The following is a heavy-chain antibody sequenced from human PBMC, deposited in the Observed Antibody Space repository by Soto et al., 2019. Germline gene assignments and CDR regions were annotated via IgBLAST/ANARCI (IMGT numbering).Heavy chain of an antibody. J-gene: IGHJ3*02. D-gene: IGHD6-13*01. CDR3: ARGGIDHAFDI. V-gene: IGHV3-74*01. CDR1: EFSFSRYW. CDR2: VDSDGSDK. Sequence: EVQLVESGGGLVQPGGSLRLSCAASEFSFSRYWMHWVRQAPGKGLVWVSRVDSDGSDKIYADSVKGRFTISRDNAKNTLYLQLTGLRDEDTAVYYCARGGIDHAFDIWGQGTMVTVSS.